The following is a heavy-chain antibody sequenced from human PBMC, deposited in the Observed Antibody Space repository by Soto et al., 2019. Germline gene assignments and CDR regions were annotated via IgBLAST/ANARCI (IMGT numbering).Heavy chain of an antibody. CDR2: IYWDDEK. J-gene: IGHJ4*02. V-gene: IGHV2-5*02. CDR1: WFSLSTSGVG. D-gene: IGHD2-15*01. Sequence: QITLKESGPTLVKPTQTLTLTCTFSWFSLSTSGVGVGWIRQPPGKALEWLALIYWDDEKRYSPSLKSRLTITKDTSKIPVVLTMTNMDPVDTATYYCAHSLKLLGVRSLAYLGQGTLGTVSS. CDR3: AHSLKLLGVRSLAY.